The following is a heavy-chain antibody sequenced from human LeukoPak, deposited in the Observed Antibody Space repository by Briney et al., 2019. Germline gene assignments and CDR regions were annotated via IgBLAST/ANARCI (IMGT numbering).Heavy chain of an antibody. J-gene: IGHJ4*02. CDR3: ARRSTRYSTNLGY. CDR1: GVSLSSSNSY. V-gene: IGHV4-39*01. CDR2: IYYSGNT. Sequence: SETLSPTCTVSGVSLSSSNSYWGWIRQPPGKGLEWIGSIYYSGNTYYNASLKSQVSISIDTSKNQFSLRLTSVTAADTAVYYCARRSTRYSTNLGYWGQGTLVTVSS. D-gene: IGHD6-13*01.